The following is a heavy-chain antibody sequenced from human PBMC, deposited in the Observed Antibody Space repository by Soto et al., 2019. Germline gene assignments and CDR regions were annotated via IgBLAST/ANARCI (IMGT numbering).Heavy chain of an antibody. CDR2: ISGSGGST. D-gene: IGHD3-10*01. Sequence: TGGSLRLSCAASGFTFSSYAMNWVRQAPGKGLEWVSVISGSGGSTYYADSVKGRFTISRDNSKNTLYLQMNSLRAEDTAVYYCAKRNYGSEFDYWGQGTLVTVSS. V-gene: IGHV3-23*01. CDR1: GFTFSSYA. J-gene: IGHJ4*02. CDR3: AKRNYGSEFDY.